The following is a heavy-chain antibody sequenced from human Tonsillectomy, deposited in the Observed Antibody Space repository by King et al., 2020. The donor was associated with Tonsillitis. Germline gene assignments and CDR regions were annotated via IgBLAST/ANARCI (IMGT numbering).Heavy chain of an antibody. CDR3: AGLHYSGSSRPEYYFDF. D-gene: IGHD6-6*01. V-gene: IGHV4-39*01. CDR2: MYFIGST. CDR1: GGSVRSSSYY. J-gene: IGHJ4*02. Sequence: LQLQESGPGLVRPSETLSLTCIVSGGSVRSSSYYWGWIRQPPGKGLEWIATMYFIGSTYHNPSLKSRLTTPVDTSKSRFSLSLSSVTAAAPAVYYCAGLHYSGSSRPEYYFDFWGQGTLVTVSS.